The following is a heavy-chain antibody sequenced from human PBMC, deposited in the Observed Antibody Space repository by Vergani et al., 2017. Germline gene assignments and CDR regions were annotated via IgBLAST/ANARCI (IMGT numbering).Heavy chain of an antibody. D-gene: IGHD3-10*01. Sequence: EVQLVQSGAEVKKPGESLKISCKGSGYSFTSYWIGWVRQMPGKGLEWMRIIYPGDSDTRYSPSFQGQVTISADKSISTAYLQWISLKASDTAMYYCARHHYYGSVTPGWFDPWGQGTLVTVSS. CDR3: ARHHYYGSVTPGWFDP. CDR2: IYPGDSDT. J-gene: IGHJ5*02. CDR1: GYSFTSYW. V-gene: IGHV5-51*01.